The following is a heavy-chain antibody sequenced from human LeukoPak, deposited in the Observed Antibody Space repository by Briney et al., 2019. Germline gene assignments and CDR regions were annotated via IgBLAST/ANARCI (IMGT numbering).Heavy chain of an antibody. CDR1: GGSISSSNYY. J-gene: IGHJ3*02. D-gene: IGHD2-21*02. CDR2: IYYSGST. CDR3: ARACGGDCYSFPDAFDI. V-gene: IGHV4-39*07. Sequence: SETLSLTCTVSGGSISSSNYYWGWIRQPPGKGLEWIGSIYYSGSTYYNPSLKSRVTISVDTSKNQFSLKLSSVTAADTAVYYCARACGGDCYSFPDAFDIWGQGTMVTVSS.